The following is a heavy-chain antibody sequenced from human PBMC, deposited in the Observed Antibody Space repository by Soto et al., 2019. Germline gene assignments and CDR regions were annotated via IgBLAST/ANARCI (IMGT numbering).Heavy chain of an antibody. D-gene: IGHD3-22*01. Sequence: GGSLRLFCAASGFTFDDYAMHWVRQAPGKGLEWVSLISWDGGSTYYADSVKGRFTISRDNSKNSLYLQMNSLRAEDTALYYCAPTYDSSGYYRHWGQGTLVTVSS. CDR3: APTYDSSGYYRH. CDR1: GFTFDDYA. V-gene: IGHV3-43D*04. CDR2: ISWDGGST. J-gene: IGHJ4*02.